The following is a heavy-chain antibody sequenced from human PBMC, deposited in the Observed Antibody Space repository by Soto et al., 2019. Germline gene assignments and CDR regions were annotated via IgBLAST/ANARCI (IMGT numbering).Heavy chain of an antibody. D-gene: IGHD6-19*01. V-gene: IGHV4-59*01. CDR2: IYYSGST. J-gene: IGHJ5*02. Sequence: SETLSLTCTVSGGSISSYYWSWIRQPPGKGLEWIGYIYYSGSTNYNPSLKSRVTISVDTSKNQFSLKLSSVTAADTAVYYCATMRRSGWQNCFDPWGQGTLVTVSS. CDR3: ATMRRSGWQNCFDP. CDR1: GGSISSYY.